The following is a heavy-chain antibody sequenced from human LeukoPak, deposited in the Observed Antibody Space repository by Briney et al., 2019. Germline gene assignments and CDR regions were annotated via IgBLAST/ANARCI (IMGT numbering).Heavy chain of an antibody. CDR3: ARDGPDSYGSMDV. V-gene: IGHV3-53*01. D-gene: IGHD5-18*01. Sequence: SCKASGGTFSSYAISWVRQAPGKGLEWVSVIYSGGSTYYADSVKGRFTISRDNSKNTLYLQMNSLRAEDTAVYYCARDGPDSYGSMDVWGQGTTVTVSS. CDR1: GGTFSSYA. J-gene: IGHJ6*02. CDR2: IYSGGST.